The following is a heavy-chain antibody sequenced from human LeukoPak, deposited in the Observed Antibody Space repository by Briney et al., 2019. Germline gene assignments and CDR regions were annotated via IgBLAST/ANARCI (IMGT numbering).Heavy chain of an antibody. CDR2: INPNSGGT. D-gene: IGHD5/OR15-5a*01. Sequence: ASVKVSCKASGYTFTGYFIYWVRQAPGQGLEWMGWINPNSGGTNYAQKFQGRVTMTRDTSISTAYMELSRLRSDDTAVYYCARGVYGYNYWGQGTLVTVSS. V-gene: IGHV1-2*02. CDR3: ARGVYGYNY. J-gene: IGHJ4*02. CDR1: GYTFTGYF.